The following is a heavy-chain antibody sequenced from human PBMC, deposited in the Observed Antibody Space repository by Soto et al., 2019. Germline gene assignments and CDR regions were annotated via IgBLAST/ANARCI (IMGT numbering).Heavy chain of an antibody. Sequence: QVTLKESGPVLVKPTETLTLTCTVSGFSLSNTRMGVSWIRQPPGKALEWLAHIFSNDEKSYNISLKSRLTISKDTSKSLVVLTMTNLDPVDTATYYCARLNPLYTSRWTSHPMVDYWGQGTPVTVSS. CDR1: GFSLSNTRMG. V-gene: IGHV2-26*01. J-gene: IGHJ4*02. CDR2: IFSNDEK. D-gene: IGHD6-13*01. CDR3: ARLNPLYTSRWTSHPMVDY.